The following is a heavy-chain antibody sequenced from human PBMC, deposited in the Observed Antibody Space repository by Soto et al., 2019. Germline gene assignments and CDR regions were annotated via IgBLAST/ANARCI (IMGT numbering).Heavy chain of an antibody. J-gene: IGHJ5*02. Sequence: QITLKEPGPTLVKPTQTLTLTCTFSGFSLSTSGVGVGWIRQPPGKALEWLALIYWDDDKRYSPSLKSRLTITKDTYKNQVVLTMPNMDHVDTATYYCAHMGSSQGWFDPWGQGTLVTVSS. CDR3: AHMGSSQGWFDP. V-gene: IGHV2-5*02. D-gene: IGHD6-13*01. CDR1: GFSLSTSGVG. CDR2: IYWDDDK.